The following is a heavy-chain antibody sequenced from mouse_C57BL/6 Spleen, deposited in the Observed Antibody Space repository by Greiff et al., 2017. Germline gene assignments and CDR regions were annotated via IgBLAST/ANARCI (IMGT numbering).Heavy chain of an antibody. Sequence: EVQLQQSGPELVKPGASVKIPCKASGYTFTDYNMDWVKQSHGKSLEWIGDINPNNGGTIYNQKFKGKATLTVDKSSSTAYMELRSLTSEDTAVYYCARRRYGSSPYYYAMDYWGQGTSVTVSS. CDR1: GYTFTDYN. J-gene: IGHJ4*01. CDR3: ARRRYGSSPYYYAMDY. D-gene: IGHD1-1*01. CDR2: INPNNGGT. V-gene: IGHV1-18*01.